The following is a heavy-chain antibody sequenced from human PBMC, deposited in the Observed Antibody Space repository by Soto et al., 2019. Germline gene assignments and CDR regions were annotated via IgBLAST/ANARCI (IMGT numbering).Heavy chain of an antibody. CDR1: GFPFSTYS. J-gene: IGHJ6*02. CDR3: AREYTAWTRYYGLDV. D-gene: IGHD1-1*01. CDR2: ISSRSDI. Sequence: GGSLRLSCVVSGFPFSTYSINLVRQSPGKGLEWVSSISSRSDIYYADSVKGRFTISRDNAKNSVSLQMNRLRAEDTAVYYCAREYTAWTRYYGLDVWGQGTTVTVSS. V-gene: IGHV3-21*01.